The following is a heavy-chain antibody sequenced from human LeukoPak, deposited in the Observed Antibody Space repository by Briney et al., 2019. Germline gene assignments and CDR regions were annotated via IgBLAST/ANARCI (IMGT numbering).Heavy chain of an antibody. D-gene: IGHD5-12*01. J-gene: IGHJ4*02. V-gene: IGHV4-59*03. CDR2: IYYRGGT. CDR1: GASITDAY. CDR3: AKVKGGYFYALDS. Sequence: SETLSLICNVSGASITDAYWSWLRQPPGKGLEWIGYIYYRGGTNYNPSLKSRVAISLDTSKDQFALSLSSVTAADTAVYYCAKVKGGYFYALDSWGQGTLVTVHS.